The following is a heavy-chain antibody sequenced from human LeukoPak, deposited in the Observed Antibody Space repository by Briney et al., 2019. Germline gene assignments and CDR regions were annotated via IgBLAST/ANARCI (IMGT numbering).Heavy chain of an antibody. CDR2: ISGYNGNT. J-gene: IGHJ4*02. D-gene: IGHD6-6*01. V-gene: IGHV1-18*01. CDR1: GYTFTTYN. CDR3: ARDPSSSSNSDY. Sequence: GASVKVSCKASGYTFTTYNINWVRQAPGQGLEWMGWISGYNGNTNYAQKLQGRVTMTTDTSTSTAYMELRSLKSDDTAVYYCARDPSSSSNSDYWGQGTLVTVSS.